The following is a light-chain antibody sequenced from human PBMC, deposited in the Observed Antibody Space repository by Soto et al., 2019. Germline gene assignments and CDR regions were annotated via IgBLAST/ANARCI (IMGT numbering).Light chain of an antibody. V-gene: IGLV2-14*01. CDR3: SSYTRSSTEV. CDR1: SSDVGTYNY. J-gene: IGLJ2*01. Sequence: QSALAQPASVSGSPGQSITISCTGTSSDVGTYNYVSWYQQHPGKAPKLMIYEVSNRPSGVSNRFSGSKSGNTASLTISGLQAEDEADYYCSSYTRSSTEVFGGGTQLTVL. CDR2: EVS.